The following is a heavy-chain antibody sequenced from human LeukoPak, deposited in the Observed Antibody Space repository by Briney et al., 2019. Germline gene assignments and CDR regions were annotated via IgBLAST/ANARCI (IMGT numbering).Heavy chain of an antibody. CDR3: ASSIAAAGADY. CDR2: INHSGST. V-gene: IGHV4-34*01. CDR1: GGSFSGYY. J-gene: IGHJ4*02. Sequence: SETLSLTCAVYGGSFSGYYWSWIRQPPGKGLEWIGEINHSGSTNYNPSLKSRVTISVDTSKNQFSLKLSSVTAADTAVYYCASSIAAAGADYWDQGTLVTVSS. D-gene: IGHD6-13*01.